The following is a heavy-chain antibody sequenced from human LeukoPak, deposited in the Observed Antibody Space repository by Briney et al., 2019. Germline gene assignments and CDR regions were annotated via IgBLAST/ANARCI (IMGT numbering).Heavy chain of an antibody. V-gene: IGHV3-23*01. CDR3: AKGSANWDGYKGNYDP. D-gene: IGHD1-1*01. CDR1: GFTFSSYV. Sequence: PGGSLKLSCEASGFTFSSYVMIWVRRAPGRGLQWVSVISENGRTYYADSVRGRFTVSRDNSKNTLFLQMNSLRAEDTAMYYCAKGSANWDGYKGNYDPWGQGTLVTV. J-gene: IGHJ5*02. CDR2: ISENGRT.